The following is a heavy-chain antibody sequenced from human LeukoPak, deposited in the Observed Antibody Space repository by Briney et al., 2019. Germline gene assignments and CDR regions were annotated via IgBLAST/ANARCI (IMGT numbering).Heavy chain of an antibody. CDR1: GGTFTSYD. CDR3: ARSVAGGGYDAFDI. J-gene: IGHJ3*02. V-gene: IGHV1-69*05. Sequence: ASVKVSCKASGGTFTSYDISWGRQAPGQGLEWRGGIIPIFGTANYSQKFQGRVTITTDESTSTAYMELSSLRSEDTAVYYCARSVAGGGYDAFDIWGQGTMVTVSS. D-gene: IGHD6-19*01. CDR2: IIPIFGTA.